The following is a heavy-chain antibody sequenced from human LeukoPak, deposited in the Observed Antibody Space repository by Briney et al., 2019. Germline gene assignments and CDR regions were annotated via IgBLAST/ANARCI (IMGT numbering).Heavy chain of an antibody. D-gene: IGHD4-17*01. Sequence: GRSLRLSCAASGFTFSSYAMHWVRQAPGKGLEWVAVISYDGSNKYYADSVKGRFTISRDNSKNTLYLQMNSLRAEDTAVYYCARDRAMTKVTTGLGWGIDYWGQGTLVTVSS. J-gene: IGHJ4*02. CDR2: ISYDGSNK. CDR3: ARDRAMTKVTTGLGWGIDY. V-gene: IGHV3-30*04. CDR1: GFTFSSYA.